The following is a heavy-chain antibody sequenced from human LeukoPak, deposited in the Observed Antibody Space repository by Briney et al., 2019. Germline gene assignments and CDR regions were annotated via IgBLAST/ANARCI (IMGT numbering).Heavy chain of an antibody. V-gene: IGHV3-20*04. CDR3: ARMSVAAAGTFDY. J-gene: IGHJ4*02. D-gene: IGHD6-13*01. CDR2: INWNGGST. CDR1: GFTFSGSA. Sequence: GGSLRLSCAASGFTFSGSAMHWVRQAPGKGLEWVSGINWNGGSTGYADSVKGRFTISRDNAKNSLYLQMNSLRAEDTALYYCARMSVAAAGTFDYWGQGTLVTVSS.